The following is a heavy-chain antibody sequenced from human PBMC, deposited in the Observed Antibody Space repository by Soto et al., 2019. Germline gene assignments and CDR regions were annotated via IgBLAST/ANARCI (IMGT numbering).Heavy chain of an antibody. CDR3: AREDKAAAGTSFWFDP. V-gene: IGHV1-2*04. Sequence: ASVKVSCKASGYTFTGYYMHWVRQAPGQGLEWMGWINPNSGGTNYAQKFQGWVTMTRDTSISTAYMELSRLRSDDTAVYYCAREDKAAAGTSFWFDPWGQGTLVTVSS. J-gene: IGHJ5*02. CDR2: INPNSGGT. CDR1: GYTFTGYY. D-gene: IGHD6-13*01.